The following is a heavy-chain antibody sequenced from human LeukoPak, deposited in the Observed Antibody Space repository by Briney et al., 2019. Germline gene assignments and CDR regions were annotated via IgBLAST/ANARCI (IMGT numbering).Heavy chain of an antibody. CDR1: GFTFSSYS. CDR3: AKDKGGSYAFDWFDP. CDR2: ISSSSSYI. V-gene: IGHV3-21*04. Sequence: GGSLRLSCAASGFTFSSYSMNWVRQAPGKGLEWVSSISSSSSYIYYADSVKGRFTISRDNAKNSLYLQMNSLRAEDTAVYYCAKDKGGSYAFDWFDPWGQGTLVTVSS. J-gene: IGHJ5*02. D-gene: IGHD1-26*01.